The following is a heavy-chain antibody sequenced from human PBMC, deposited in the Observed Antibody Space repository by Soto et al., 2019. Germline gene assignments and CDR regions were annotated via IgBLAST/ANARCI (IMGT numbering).Heavy chain of an antibody. CDR3: AGRRDDSGSLDY. CDR2: VYHSGST. D-gene: IGHD3-10*01. CDR1: GGSISSTNW. V-gene: IGHV4-4*02. J-gene: IGHJ4*02. Sequence: SETLSLTCAVSGGSISSTNWWNWVRQPPGKGLEWIGEVYHSGSTNYNPALKSRVTISVDKPKNQFSVRLNSVTAADTAVYYCAGRRDDSGSLDYWGQGTLVTVSS.